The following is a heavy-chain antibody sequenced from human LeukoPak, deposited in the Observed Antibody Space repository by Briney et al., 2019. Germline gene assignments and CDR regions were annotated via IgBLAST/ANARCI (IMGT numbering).Heavy chain of an antibody. CDR2: INPNSGGT. J-gene: IGHJ6*03. CDR1: GYTFTGHY. CDR3: ARGHNWNYARYYYMDV. V-gene: IGHV1-2*02. D-gene: IGHD1-7*01. Sequence: WASVKVSCKASGYTFTGHYMHWVRQAPGQGLEWMGWINPNSGGTNYAQKFQGRVTMTRDTSISTAYMELSRLRSDDTAVYYCARGHNWNYARYYYMDVWGKGTTVTVSS.